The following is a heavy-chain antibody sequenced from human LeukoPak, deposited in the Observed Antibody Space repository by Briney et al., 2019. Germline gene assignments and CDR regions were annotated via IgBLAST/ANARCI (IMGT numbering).Heavy chain of an antibody. D-gene: IGHD3-3*01. CDR1: GFTFSSYS. CDR3: ARAFYYDFWSGYPGYYYYGMDV. CDR2: ISSSSSSYI. J-gene: IGHJ6*02. V-gene: IGHV3-21*01. Sequence: GGSLRLSCAASGFTFSSYSMNWVRQAPGKGLEWVSSISSSSSSYIYYADSVKGRFTISRDNAKNSLYLQMNSLRAEDTAVYYCARAFYYDFWSGYPGYYYYGMDVWGQGTTVTVSS.